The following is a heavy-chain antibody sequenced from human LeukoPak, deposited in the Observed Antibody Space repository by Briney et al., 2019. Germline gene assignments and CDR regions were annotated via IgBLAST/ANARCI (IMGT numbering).Heavy chain of an antibody. Sequence: GGSLRLSCAASGFTFSSYGMHWVRQAPGKGLEWVAFIRYDGSNKYYADSVKGRFTISRDNSKNTLSLQMNSLRVEDTAVYYCARSFTPGYSSSWYYYMDVWGKGTTVTVSS. V-gene: IGHV3-30*02. D-gene: IGHD6-13*01. CDR3: ARSFTPGYSSSWYYYMDV. J-gene: IGHJ6*03. CDR1: GFTFSSYG. CDR2: IRYDGSNK.